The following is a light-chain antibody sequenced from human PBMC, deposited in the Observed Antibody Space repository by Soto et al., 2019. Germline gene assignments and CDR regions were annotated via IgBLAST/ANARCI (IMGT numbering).Light chain of an antibody. Sequence: EIVLTQSPATLSSFPGDRVTLSCRASQYINTRLAWYQQKPGQAPRLLMYGASSRATGIPDRFSGTGSGTDFTLTISRLEPEDFAVYYCQQYGSSPYTFGLGTRLEIK. CDR1: QYINTR. CDR3: QQYGSSPYT. V-gene: IGKV3-20*01. CDR2: GAS. J-gene: IGKJ5*01.